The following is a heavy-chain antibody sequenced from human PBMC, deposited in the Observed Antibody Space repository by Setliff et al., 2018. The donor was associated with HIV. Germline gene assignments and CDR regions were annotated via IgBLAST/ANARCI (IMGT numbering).Heavy chain of an antibody. J-gene: IGHJ4*02. V-gene: IGHV5-51*01. D-gene: IGHD3-22*01. CDR2: IYPGDSDT. CDR1: GYSFTSYW. Sequence: PGESLKISCKGSGYSFTSYWIGWVRQMPGKGLEWMGIIYPGDSDTRYSPSFQGHVTISADKSISTAYLQWSSLKASDSAMYYCARHGGYYDSSGYANYWGQGTLVTVSS. CDR3: ARHGGYYDSSGYANY.